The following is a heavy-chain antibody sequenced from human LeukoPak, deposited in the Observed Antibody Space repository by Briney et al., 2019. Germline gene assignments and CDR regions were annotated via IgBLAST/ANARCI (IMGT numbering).Heavy chain of an antibody. CDR2: INPNSGGT. Sequence: ASVKVSCKASGYTFTGPYIHWMRHAPGHWLEWLGWINPNSGGTKYAQKFQGRVTVTRDTSTSTAYMELSGLRADDTAAYYCARVEYCTKGVCINFDLWGQGTLVTVSS. CDR1: GYTFTGPY. V-gene: IGHV1-2*02. J-gene: IGHJ4*02. CDR3: ARVEYCTKGVCINFDL. D-gene: IGHD2-8*01.